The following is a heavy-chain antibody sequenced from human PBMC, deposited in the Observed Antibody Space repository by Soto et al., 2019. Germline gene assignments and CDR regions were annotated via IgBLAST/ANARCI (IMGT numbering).Heavy chain of an antibody. D-gene: IGHD2-8*01. CDR3: AREGGDIVQMVYALPWY. Sequence: GASVKVSCKASGYTFTDYYMHWVRQAPGQGLEWMGWINPNSGATSYAQRFRGRVTMTRDTSISTAYMELSRLTSDDTAVYYCAREGGDIVQMVYALPWYWGQGTLVTVSS. V-gene: IGHV1-2*02. J-gene: IGHJ4*02. CDR2: INPNSGAT. CDR1: GYTFTDYY.